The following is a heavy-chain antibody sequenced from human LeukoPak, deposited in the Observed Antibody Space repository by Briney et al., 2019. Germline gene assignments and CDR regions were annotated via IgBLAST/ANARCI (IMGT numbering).Heavy chain of an antibody. D-gene: IGHD2-21*01. V-gene: IGHV1-18*01. CDR1: GYTFTSYG. CDR3: ARVVMATYYMDV. Sequence: ASVKVSCKASGYTFTSYGISWVRQAPGQGLEWMGWISAYNGNTNYAQKFQGRVTMTRDTSISTAYMELSRLRSDDTAVYYCARVVMATYYMDVWGKGTTVTVSS. CDR2: ISAYNGNT. J-gene: IGHJ6*03.